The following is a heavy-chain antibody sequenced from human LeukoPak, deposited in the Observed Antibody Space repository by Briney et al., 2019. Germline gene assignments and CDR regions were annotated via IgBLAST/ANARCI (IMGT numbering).Heavy chain of an antibody. J-gene: IGHJ4*02. CDR3: ARDPGDGYNYYYFDY. CDR1: GFTFSSYA. Sequence: QPGRSLRLSCAASGFTFSSYAMHWVRQAPGKGLEWVAVISYDGSNKYYADSVKGRFTISRDNSKNTLYLRMNSLRAEDTAVYYCARDPGDGYNYYYFDYWGQGTLVTVSS. CDR2: ISYDGSNK. D-gene: IGHD5-24*01. V-gene: IGHV3-30-3*01.